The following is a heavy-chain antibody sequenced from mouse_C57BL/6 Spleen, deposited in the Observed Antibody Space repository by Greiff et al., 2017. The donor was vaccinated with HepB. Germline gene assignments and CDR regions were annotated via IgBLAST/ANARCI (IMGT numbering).Heavy chain of an antibody. V-gene: IGHV5-4*01. CDR1: GFTFSSYA. J-gene: IGHJ2*01. CDR2: ISDGGSYT. CDR3: AREGTFYYFDY. Sequence: EVKLQESGGGLVKPGGSLKLSCAASGFTFSSYAMSWVRQTPEKRLEWVATISDGGSYTYYPDNVKGRFTISRDNAKNNLYLQMSHLKSEDTAMYYCAREGTFYYFDYWGQGTTLTVSS.